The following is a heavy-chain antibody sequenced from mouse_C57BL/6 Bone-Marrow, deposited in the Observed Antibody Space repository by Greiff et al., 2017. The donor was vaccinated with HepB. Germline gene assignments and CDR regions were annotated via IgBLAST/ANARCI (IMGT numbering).Heavy chain of an antibody. V-gene: IGHV14-2*01. CDR1: GFNIKDYY. Sequence: EVKVVESGAELVKPGASVKLSCTASGFNIKDYYMHWVKQRTEQGLEWIGRIDPEDGETKYAPKFQGKATITADTSSNTAYLQLSSLTSEDTAVYYWASSWGVYFDYWGQGTTLTVSS. CDR3: ASSWGVYFDY. J-gene: IGHJ2*01. D-gene: IGHD1-1*01. CDR2: IDPEDGET.